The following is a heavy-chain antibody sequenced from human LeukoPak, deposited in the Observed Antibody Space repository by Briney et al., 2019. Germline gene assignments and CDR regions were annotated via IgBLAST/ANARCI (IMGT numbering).Heavy chain of an antibody. J-gene: IGHJ4*02. CDR2: VLPVLGLS. D-gene: IGHD2-15*01. CDR1: GGTYSSYS. V-gene: IGHV1-69*04. CDR3: ARVGMVAATALDY. Sequence: SVKVSCKASGGTYSSYSINWVRQAPGQGLEWMGRVLPVLGLSKTAQNFQGRVTITADKSTTTAYMELSSLRSEDTAVYYCARVGMVAATALDYWGQGTLVTVSS.